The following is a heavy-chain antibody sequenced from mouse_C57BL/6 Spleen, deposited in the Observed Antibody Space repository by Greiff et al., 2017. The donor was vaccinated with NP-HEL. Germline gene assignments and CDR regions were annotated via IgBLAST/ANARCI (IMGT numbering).Heavy chain of an antibody. CDR2: IDPSDSET. CDR3: AREGDEGFDY. V-gene: IGHV1-52*01. Sequence: QVQLQQSGAELVRPGSSVKLSCKASGYTFTSYWMHWVKQRPIQGLEWIGNIDPSDSETHYNQKFKDKATLTVDKSSSTAYMQLSSLTSEDSAVYYCAREGDEGFDYWGQGTTLTVSS. J-gene: IGHJ2*01. CDR1: GYTFTSYW. D-gene: IGHD3-3*01.